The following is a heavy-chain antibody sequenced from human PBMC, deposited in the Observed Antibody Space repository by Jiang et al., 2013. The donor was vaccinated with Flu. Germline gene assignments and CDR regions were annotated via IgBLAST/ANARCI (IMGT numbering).Heavy chain of an antibody. CDR3: ARGLIRSGYSTDAFDI. Sequence: QLLESGGGVVQPGRSLRLSCAASGFTFSSYAMHWVRQAPGKGLEWVAVISYDGSNKYYADSVKGRFTISRDNSKNTLYLQMNSLRAEDTAVYYCARGLIRSGYSTDAFDIWGQGTMVTVSS. CDR1: GFTFSSYA. D-gene: IGHD3-3*01. V-gene: IGHV3-30-3*01. J-gene: IGHJ3*02. CDR2: ISYDGSNK.